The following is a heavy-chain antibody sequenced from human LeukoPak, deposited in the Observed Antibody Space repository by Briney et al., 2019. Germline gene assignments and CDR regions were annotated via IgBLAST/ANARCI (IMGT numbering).Heavy chain of an antibody. CDR2: IIPILGIA. D-gene: IGHD3-10*01. J-gene: IGHJ4*02. CDR3: ARVKELGPGYYFDY. Sequence: GASVKVSCKASGGTFSSYAISWVRQAPGQGLEWMGRIIPILGIANYAQKFQGRVTITADKSTSTVYMELSSLRSEDTAVYYCARVKELGPGYYFDYWGQGTLVTVSS. CDR1: GGTFSSYA. V-gene: IGHV1-69*04.